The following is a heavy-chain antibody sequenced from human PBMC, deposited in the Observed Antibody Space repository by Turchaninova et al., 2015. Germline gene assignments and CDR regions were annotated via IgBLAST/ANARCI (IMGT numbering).Heavy chain of an antibody. V-gene: IGHV4-34*01. D-gene: IGHD3-3*01. CDR3: ARGRGGLFTALPDY. CDR2: NNHSEST. CDR1: VGSFSGFY. J-gene: IGHJ4*02. Sequence: QVQLQQWGAGLLKPSETLSLTCAVYVGSFSGFYWSWIPQPPGKGVGWIGENNHSESTNYNPSLQSRVTISVDTSKNQFSLKLTSVTAADTAVYYCARGRGGLFTALPDYWGQGTLVTVSS.